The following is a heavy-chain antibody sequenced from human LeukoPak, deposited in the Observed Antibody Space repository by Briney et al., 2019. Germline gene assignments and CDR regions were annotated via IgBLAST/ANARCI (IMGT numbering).Heavy chain of an antibody. Sequence: ASVKVSCKASGGTFSSYAISWVRQAPGQGLEWMGGIIPIFGTANYAQKFQGRVTITADKSTSTAYMELSSLRSEDTAVYYCARGVRYYYDSSGYYSSHYYYIDVWGKGTTVTVSS. J-gene: IGHJ6*03. D-gene: IGHD3-22*01. CDR3: ARGVRYYYDSSGYYSSHYYYIDV. CDR2: IIPIFGTA. V-gene: IGHV1-69*06. CDR1: GGTFSSYA.